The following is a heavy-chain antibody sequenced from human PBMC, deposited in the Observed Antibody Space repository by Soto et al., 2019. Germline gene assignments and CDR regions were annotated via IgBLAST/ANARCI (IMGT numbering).Heavy chain of an antibody. CDR2: INHSGST. V-gene: IGHV4-34*01. Sequence: SETLSLTCAVYGGSFSGYYWSWIRQPPGKGLEWIGEINHSGSTNYNPSLKSRVTISVDTSKNQFSLKLSSVTAADTAVYYCARGGRAARPHWFDPWGQGTLVTVSS. J-gene: IGHJ5*02. CDR1: GGSFSGYY. D-gene: IGHD6-6*01. CDR3: ARGGRAARPHWFDP.